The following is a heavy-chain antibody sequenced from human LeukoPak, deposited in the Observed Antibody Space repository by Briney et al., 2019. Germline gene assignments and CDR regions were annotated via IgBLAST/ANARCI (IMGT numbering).Heavy chain of an antibody. CDR3: ARWEDDSSGFYYMDV. V-gene: IGHV1-2*02. CDR2: INPNSGST. CDR1: GYTFTGYY. J-gene: IGHJ6*03. D-gene: IGHD3-22*01. Sequence: ASVKVSCKASGYTFTGYYMHWVRQAPGQGLEWMGWINPNSGSTNYAQKFQGRVTMTRDTSISTAYMELSRLRSDDTAVYYCARWEDDSSGFYYMDVWGKGTTVTISS.